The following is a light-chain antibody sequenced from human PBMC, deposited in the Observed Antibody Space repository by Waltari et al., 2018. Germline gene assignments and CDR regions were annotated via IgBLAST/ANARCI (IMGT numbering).Light chain of an antibody. V-gene: IGKV1-8*01. CDR2: AAY. CDR1: QSVSGY. CDR3: QQYYSYPRT. Sequence: AIRMTQSPSSLSASTGDRVTITCRANQSVSGYLAWYQQKPGKAPKLLIYAAYTLQSGVPSSFSGSGSGTDFTLTISCLQSEDFATYYCQQYYSYPRTFGQGTKVEIK. J-gene: IGKJ1*01.